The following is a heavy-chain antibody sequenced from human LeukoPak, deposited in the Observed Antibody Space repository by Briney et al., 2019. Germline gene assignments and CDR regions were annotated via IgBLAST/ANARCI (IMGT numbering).Heavy chain of an antibody. CDR1: GFTFSSYS. J-gene: IGHJ4*02. V-gene: IGHV3-21*01. CDR3: AKEPPAYYYDSSGYDY. D-gene: IGHD3-22*01. CDR2: ISSSSSYI. Sequence: GGSLRLSCAASGFTFSSYSMNWVRQAPGKGLEWVSSISSSSSYIYYADSVKGRFTISRDNAKNSLYLQMNSLRAEDTAVYYCAKEPPAYYYDSSGYDYWGQGTLVTVSS.